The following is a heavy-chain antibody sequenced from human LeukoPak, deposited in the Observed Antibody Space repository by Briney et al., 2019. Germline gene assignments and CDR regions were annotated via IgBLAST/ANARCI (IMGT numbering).Heavy chain of an antibody. CDR2: IYYSGST. Sequence: PSETLSLTCTVSGGSISSGGYYWSWIRQHPGKGLEWIGYIYYSGSTYYNPSLKSRVTISVDTSKNQFSLKLSSVTAADTAVYYCARSSSWRGGAFDIWGQGTMVTVSS. J-gene: IGHJ3*02. D-gene: IGHD6-13*01. V-gene: IGHV4-30-4*08. CDR1: GGSISSGGYY. CDR3: ARSSSWRGGAFDI.